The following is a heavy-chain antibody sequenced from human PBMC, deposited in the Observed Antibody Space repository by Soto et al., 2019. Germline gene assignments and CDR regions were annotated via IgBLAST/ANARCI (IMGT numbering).Heavy chain of an antibody. CDR2: INPNSGGT. CDR1: GYTFTGYY. CDR3: AREYYYDSSALGY. Sequence: QVQLVQSGAEVKKPGASVKVSCKASGYTFTGYYMHWVRQAPGQGLEWMGWINPNSGGTNYAQKFQGWVTRTRDTSISTAYMELSRLRSDDTAVYYCAREYYYDSSALGYWGQGTLVTVSS. V-gene: IGHV1-2*04. D-gene: IGHD3-22*01. J-gene: IGHJ4*02.